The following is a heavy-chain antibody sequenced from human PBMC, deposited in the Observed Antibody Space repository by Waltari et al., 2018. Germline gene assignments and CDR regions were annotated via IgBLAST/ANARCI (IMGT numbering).Heavy chain of an antibody. V-gene: IGHV3-48*04. CDR3: AREAYSSSWFFDL. J-gene: IGHJ3*01. CDR2: IISTSSSI. CDR1: GVTFSSYG. Sequence: EAQLVESGGGLVQPGGSVRLACEASGVTFSSYGMNWVRQAPGKGLEWISYIISTSSSIYYADSVRGRFTISRDNAKNSLYLQMNSLRAEDTAVYYCAREAYSSSWFFDLWGQGTVVTVSS. D-gene: IGHD6-13*01.